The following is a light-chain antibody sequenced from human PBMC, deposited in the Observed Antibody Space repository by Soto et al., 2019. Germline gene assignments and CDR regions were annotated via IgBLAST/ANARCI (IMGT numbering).Light chain of an antibody. J-gene: IGKJ1*01. CDR1: QSVNSN. CDR2: GAS. V-gene: IGKV3-15*01. CDR3: QHYNSWPWT. Sequence: ETVMTQSPATLSVSPGERATLSCRASQSVNSNLAWYQQKLGQAPRVLIYGASTRAAGIPARFSGSGSGTEFILTISSLQSEDFAVYYCQHYNSWPWTFGQGTKV.